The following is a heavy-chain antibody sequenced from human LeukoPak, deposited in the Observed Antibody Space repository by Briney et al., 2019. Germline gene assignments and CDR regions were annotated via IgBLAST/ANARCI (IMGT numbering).Heavy chain of an antibody. CDR2: IKQDGSEK. Sequence: GGSLRLSCAASGFTFSSIWMSWVRQAPGKWLEWVANIKQDGSEKYYVDSVKGRFTISRDNDKNSLYLQMNSLRAEDTAVYYCARDNRYYYDSSGYAYYYGMDVWGQGTTVTVSS. D-gene: IGHD3-22*01. CDR3: ARDNRYYYDSSGYAYYYGMDV. CDR1: GFTFSSIW. V-gene: IGHV3-7*01. J-gene: IGHJ6*02.